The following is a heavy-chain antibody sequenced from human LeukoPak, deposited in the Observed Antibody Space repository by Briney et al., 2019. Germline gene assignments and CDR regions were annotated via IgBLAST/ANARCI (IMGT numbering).Heavy chain of an antibody. CDR3: AKDRHAPGRYCSSTSCFPFDS. CDR1: GFNFRTYW. V-gene: IGHV3-23*01. J-gene: IGHJ5*01. D-gene: IGHD2-2*01. CDR2: ISGSGGST. Sequence: PGGSLRLSCVASGFNFRTYWMTWVRQAPGKGLEWVSGISGSGGSTYYADSVKGRFTISRDNTKNTLYLQMNSLRAEDTAVYYCAKDRHAPGRYCSSTSCFPFDSWGQGTLVTVSS.